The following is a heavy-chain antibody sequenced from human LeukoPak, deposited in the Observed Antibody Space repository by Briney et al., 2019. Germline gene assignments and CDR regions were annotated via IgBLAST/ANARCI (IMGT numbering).Heavy chain of an antibody. D-gene: IGHD3-16*01. V-gene: IGHV4-59*01. CDR1: GGSITSY. Sequence: SETLSLTCTVSGGSITSYWSWIRQPPGKGLEWIGYIYYSGSTNYNPSLKSRVTMSIDTSRNQFSPKLSSVTAADTAVYYCARDFRGNYGSRGMDVWGQGTTVTVSS. CDR2: IYYSGST. CDR3: ARDFRGNYGSRGMDV. J-gene: IGHJ6*02.